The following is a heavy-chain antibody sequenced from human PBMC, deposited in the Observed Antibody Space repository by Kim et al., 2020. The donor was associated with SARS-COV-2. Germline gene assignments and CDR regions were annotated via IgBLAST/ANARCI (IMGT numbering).Heavy chain of an antibody. D-gene: IGHD6-25*01. J-gene: IGHJ3*02. Sequence: ASVKVSCKASGYTFTGYYMHWVRQAPGQGLEWMGRINPNSGGTNYAQKFQGRVTMTRDTSISTAYMELSRLRSDDTAVYYCARDRYSSGHAFDIWGQGTMVTVSS. CDR1: GYTFTGYY. V-gene: IGHV1-2*06. CDR2: INPNSGGT. CDR3: ARDRYSSGHAFDI.